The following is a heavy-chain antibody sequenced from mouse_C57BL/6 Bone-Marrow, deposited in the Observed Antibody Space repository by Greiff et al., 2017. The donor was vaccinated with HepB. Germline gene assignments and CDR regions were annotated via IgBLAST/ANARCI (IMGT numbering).Heavy chain of an antibody. V-gene: IGHV1-76*01. CDR1: GYTFTDYY. CDR3: ARSASSYAY. J-gene: IGHJ3*01. CDR2: IYPGSGNT. Sequence: QVQLQQSGAELVRPGASVKLSCKASGYTFTDYYINWVKQRPGQGLEWIARIYPGSGNTYYNEKFKGTAQLTAEKSSSTSYMQLSSLPSEDSAVYFCARSASSYAYWGQGTLVTVSA.